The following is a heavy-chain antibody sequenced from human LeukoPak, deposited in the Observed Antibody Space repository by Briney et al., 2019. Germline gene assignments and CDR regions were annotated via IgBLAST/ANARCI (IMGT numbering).Heavy chain of an antibody. J-gene: IGHJ4*02. CDR1: GGTFSSYA. CDR2: IIPILATE. Sequence: SVKVSCKASGGTFSSYAFSWVRQAPGQGLEWMGRIIPILATEFYAQKVQDRLTITADPSTSTAYMELSSLRSDDTAVYYCARDRRAAGGFFSPEYWGQGIQVTVSS. CDR3: ARDRRAAGGFFSPEY. D-gene: IGHD6-13*01. V-gene: IGHV1-69*11.